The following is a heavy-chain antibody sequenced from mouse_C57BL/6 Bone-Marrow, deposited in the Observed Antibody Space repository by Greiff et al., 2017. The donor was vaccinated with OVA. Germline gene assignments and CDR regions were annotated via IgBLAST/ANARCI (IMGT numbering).Heavy chain of an antibody. CDR3: ASWEGAMDY. Sequence: QVQLQQPGAELVRPGTSVKLSCKASGYTFTSYWMHWVKQRPGQGLEWIGVIDPSDSYTNYNQKFKGKATLTVDTSSSTAYMQLSSLTSEDSAVYYCASWEGAMDYWGQGTSGTGSS. J-gene: IGHJ4*01. V-gene: IGHV1-59*01. CDR2: IDPSDSYT. D-gene: IGHD4-1*01. CDR1: GYTFTSYW.